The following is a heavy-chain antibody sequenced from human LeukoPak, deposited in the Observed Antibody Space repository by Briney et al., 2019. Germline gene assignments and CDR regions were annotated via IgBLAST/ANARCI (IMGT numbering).Heavy chain of an antibody. V-gene: IGHV4-31*03. D-gene: IGHD3-22*01. CDR1: GGSISSGGYY. J-gene: IGHJ4*02. CDR3: ARGGYYDSSGYPGHYFDY. CDR2: IYYSGST. Sequence: SETLSLTCTVPGGSISSGGYYWSWIRQHPGKGLEWIGYIYYSGSTYYNPSLKSRVTISVDTSKNQFSLKLSSVTAADTAVYYCARGGYYDSSGYPGHYFDYWGQGTLVTVSS.